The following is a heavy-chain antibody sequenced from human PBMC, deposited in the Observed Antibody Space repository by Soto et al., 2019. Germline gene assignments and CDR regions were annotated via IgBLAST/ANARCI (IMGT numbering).Heavy chain of an antibody. Sequence: QVHLVESGGGLVGPGGSLRLSCAASGFTFSDFYMSWIRQAPGKGLDWVAYISGSGSTIYYADSVKGRFTISRDNAKNSLYLQMNSLRAEDTAVYYCARWFRETPSYYFDYWGQGTLVTVSS. D-gene: IGHD3-10*01. CDR1: GFTFSDFY. J-gene: IGHJ4*02. V-gene: IGHV3-11*01. CDR2: ISGSGSTI. CDR3: ARWFRETPSYYFDY.